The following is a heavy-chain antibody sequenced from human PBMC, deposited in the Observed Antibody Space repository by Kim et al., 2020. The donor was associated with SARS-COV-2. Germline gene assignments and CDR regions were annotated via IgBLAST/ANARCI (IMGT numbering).Heavy chain of an antibody. CDR3: ARHERQGLAISPHHFDY. Sequence: SETLSLTCTVSGGSISSSSHYWGWIRQPPGTGLEWVGSIYYSGSTYYNPSLKSRVTISVDTSKNQFSLKLSSVTAADTAVYYCARHERQGLAISPHHFDYWGQGTLVTVSS. D-gene: IGHD3-3*02. J-gene: IGHJ4*02. CDR1: GGSISSSSHY. V-gene: IGHV4-39*01. CDR2: IYYSGST.